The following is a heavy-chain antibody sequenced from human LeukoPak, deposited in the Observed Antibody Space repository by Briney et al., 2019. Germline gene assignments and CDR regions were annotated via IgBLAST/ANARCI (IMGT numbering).Heavy chain of an antibody. CDR3: ARDGEYCSRTSCYGHYYYSMDV. D-gene: IGHD2-2*01. Sequence: ASVKVSCKASGYTFTGYYIHWVRQAPGQGLEWMGRINPNSGGTNYAQKFQGRVTMTRDTSISTAYMELSRLRSDDTAVYYCARDGEYCSRTSCYGHYYYSMDVWGKGIPVTVSS. CDR1: GYTFTGYY. V-gene: IGHV1-2*06. CDR2: INPNSGGT. J-gene: IGHJ6*03.